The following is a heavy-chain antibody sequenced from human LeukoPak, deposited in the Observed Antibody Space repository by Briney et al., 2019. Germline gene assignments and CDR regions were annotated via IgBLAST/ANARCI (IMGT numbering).Heavy chain of an antibody. CDR2: IEQDSSAT. Sequence: QSGGSLRLSCEASGFTFSRFAMTWVRQAPGRGLEWVSTIEQDSSATYSADSVRGRFAISRDNSKNTLYLQLNSLTAEDTAMYYCAKDEGRLITNWYRQYWGQGTPVTVSS. D-gene: IGHD1-1*01. CDR3: AKDEGRLITNWYRQY. J-gene: IGHJ4*02. V-gene: IGHV3-23*01. CDR1: GFTFSRFA.